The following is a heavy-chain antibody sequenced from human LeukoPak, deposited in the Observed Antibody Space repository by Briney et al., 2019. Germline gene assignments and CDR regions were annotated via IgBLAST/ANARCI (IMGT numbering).Heavy chain of an antibody. CDR2: IYYSGST. CDR3: ARATDASSGYFWFDP. D-gene: IGHD3-22*01. V-gene: IGHV4-39*07. J-gene: IGHJ5*02. Sequence: PSETLSLTCTVSGGSISSSSYYWGWIRQPPGKGLEWIGSIYYSGSTYYNPSLKSRVTISVDTSKNQFSLKLSSVTAADTAMYYCARATDASSGYFWFDPWGQGTLVTVSS. CDR1: GGSISSSSYY.